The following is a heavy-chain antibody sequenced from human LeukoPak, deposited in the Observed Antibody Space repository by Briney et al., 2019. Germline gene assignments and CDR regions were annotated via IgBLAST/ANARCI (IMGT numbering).Heavy chain of an antibody. CDR1: GGSISSYY. CDR2: IYYSNT. Sequence: PSETLSLTCTVSGGSISSYYWSWIRQPPGKGLESIGYIYYSNTNYNPSLKSRVTISVDTSKNQFSLKLSSVTAADTAVYYCARLKYGDYGLYSFDYWGQGTLVTVSS. CDR3: ARLKYGDYGLYSFDY. J-gene: IGHJ4*02. D-gene: IGHD4-17*01. V-gene: IGHV4-59*08.